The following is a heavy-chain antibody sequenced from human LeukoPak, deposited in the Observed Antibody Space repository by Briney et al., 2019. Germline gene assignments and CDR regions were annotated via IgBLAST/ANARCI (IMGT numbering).Heavy chain of an antibody. V-gene: IGHV5-51*01. J-gene: IGHJ3*01. CDR2: IYPYDSDT. D-gene: IGHD3-22*01. CDR3: ARPNITSYYDSRGYDAFDV. CDR1: GNRFNAYW. Sequence: GESLKISCNGSGNRFNAYWIALVRQMPGKGLEWGGIIYPYDSDTRYSPSFQGQGAISADQSVRTAYLQWSSLKASDTAMYYCARPNITSYYDSRGYDAFDVWGQGTMVTVSS.